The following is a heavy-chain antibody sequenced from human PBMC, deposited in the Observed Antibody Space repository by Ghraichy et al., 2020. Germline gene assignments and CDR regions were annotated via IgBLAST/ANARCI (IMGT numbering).Heavy chain of an antibody. CDR1: GGSFSGYY. V-gene: IGHV4-34*01. D-gene: IGHD6-6*01. J-gene: IGHJ4*02. CDR3: ARGRAARRGTYYFDY. CDR2: INHSGST. Sequence: SETLSLTCAVYGGSFSGYYWSWIRQPPGKGLEWIGEINHSGSTNYNPSLKSRVTISVDTSKNQFSLKLSSVTAADTAVYYCARGRAARRGTYYFDYWGQGTLVTVSS.